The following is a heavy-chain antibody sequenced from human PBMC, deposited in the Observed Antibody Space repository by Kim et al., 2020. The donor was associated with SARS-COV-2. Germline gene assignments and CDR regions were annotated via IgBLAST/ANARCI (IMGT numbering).Heavy chain of an antibody. CDR2: MSKDGFHI. Sequence: GGSLRLSCAASGLSFTDYAVSWVRQAPGQGLDWVSAMSKDGFHIYYADSVKGRFSFSRDTSRNTLYLEMNGLRDEDSAIYYCAKADHLQLWYAFDLWGQGTLVTVSS. V-gene: IGHV3-23*01. CDR1: GLSFTDYA. D-gene: IGHD5-18*01. CDR3: AKADHLQLWYAFDL. J-gene: IGHJ3*01.